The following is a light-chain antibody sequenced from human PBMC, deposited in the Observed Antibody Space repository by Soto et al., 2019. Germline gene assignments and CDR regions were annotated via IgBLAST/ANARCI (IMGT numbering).Light chain of an antibody. Sequence: EIVLTQSPGTLSLSPGERATLSCRASQSVSSSYLAWYQQKPGQAPRLLIYGASSRATGIPDRFSGSGPGTDFTLSISRLEPEDFAVYYFQQNCISPPLFTFDPATKVNI. V-gene: IGKV3-20*01. CDR1: QSVSSSY. CDR2: GAS. CDR3: QQNCISPPLFT. J-gene: IGKJ3*01.